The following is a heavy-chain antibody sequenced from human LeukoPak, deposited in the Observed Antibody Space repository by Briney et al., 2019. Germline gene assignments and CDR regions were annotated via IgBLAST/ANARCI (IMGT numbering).Heavy chain of an antibody. J-gene: IGHJ4*02. V-gene: IGHV3-15*07. CDR2: IKSKTDGGTT. CDR1: GFTFSNAW. D-gene: IGHD2-21*01. CDR3: ITPLPYSAQ. Sequence: GGSLRLSCAASGFTFSNAWMNWVRQAPGKGLEWVGRIKSKTDGGTTDYAAPVKGRFSISRDVSKSMMYLQMNSLKTEDTAVYYCITPLPYSAQGGQGTLVTVSS.